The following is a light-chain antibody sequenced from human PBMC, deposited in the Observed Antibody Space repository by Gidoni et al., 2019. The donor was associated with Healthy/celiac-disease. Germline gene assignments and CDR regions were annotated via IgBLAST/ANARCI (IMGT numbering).Light chain of an antibody. CDR2: GAS. CDR1: QSVSSN. J-gene: IGKJ4*01. CDR3: QQYNNWPPLT. V-gene: IGKV3-15*01. Sequence: EIVMTPSPATLSVSPGERATLSCRASQSVSSNLAWYQQKPGQAPRLLIYGASTRATGLPARFSGSGSVTEFTLTISSLQSEDFAVYYCQQYNNWPPLTFGGGTKVEIK.